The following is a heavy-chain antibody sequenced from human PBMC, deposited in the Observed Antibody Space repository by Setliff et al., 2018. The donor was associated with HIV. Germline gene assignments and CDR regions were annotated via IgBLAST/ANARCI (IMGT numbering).Heavy chain of an antibody. CDR2: IYPGDSDT. CDR1: GYRFTSYW. D-gene: IGHD3-9*01. CDR3: ARALDFLTEELNWFFHV. J-gene: IGHJ2*01. Sequence: LGESLKISCKASGYRFTSYWIAWVRQMPGKGLEWMGIIYPGDSDTRYSPSFQGQVTISVDKSISTAYLQWSSLKASDTAIYYCARALDFLTEELNWFFHVWGRGTLVTVSS. V-gene: IGHV5-51*01.